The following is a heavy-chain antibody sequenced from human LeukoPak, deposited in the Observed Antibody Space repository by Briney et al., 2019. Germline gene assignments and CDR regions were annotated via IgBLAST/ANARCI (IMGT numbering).Heavy chain of an antibody. CDR2: IIPIFGTA. J-gene: IGHJ3*02. CDR3: ARGMIRGVIGGGAFDI. D-gene: IGHD3-10*01. V-gene: IGHV1-69*06. Sequence: GASVKVSCKASGGTFSSYAISWVRQAPGQGLEWMGGIIPIFGTANYAQKFEGRVTITADKSTSTAYMELSSLRSEDTAVYYCARGMIRGVIGGGAFDIWSQGPMVTVSS. CDR1: GGTFSSYA.